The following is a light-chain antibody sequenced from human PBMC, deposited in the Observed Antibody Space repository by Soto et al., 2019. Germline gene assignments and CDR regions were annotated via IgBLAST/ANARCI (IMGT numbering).Light chain of an antibody. CDR3: ATWDDSLNGFYV. Sequence: VLTQPPSASGTPGQGVTISCSGSTSNIGSNYVYWYQQLPGTAPKLLSYRNNQRPSGVPDRFSGSKSGTSASLAVSGLRSDDEADYFCATWDDSLNGFYVFGTGTKVTVL. CDR2: RNN. V-gene: IGLV1-47*01. J-gene: IGLJ1*01. CDR1: TSNIGSNY.